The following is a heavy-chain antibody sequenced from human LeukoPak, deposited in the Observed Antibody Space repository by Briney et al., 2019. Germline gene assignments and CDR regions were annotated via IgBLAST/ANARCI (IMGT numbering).Heavy chain of an antibody. V-gene: IGHV1-2*02. Sequence: ASVKVSCKASGYIFSDYYMHWVRQAPGQGLEWMGWIKPDSGGTNYEQKFQGRVTMTWDTSISTAYMELKRLRSDDTAVYYCARGYEGYDYWGQGTLVTVSS. CDR2: IKPDSGGT. J-gene: IGHJ4*02. D-gene: IGHD2-2*01. CDR3: ARGYEGYDY. CDR1: GYIFSDYY.